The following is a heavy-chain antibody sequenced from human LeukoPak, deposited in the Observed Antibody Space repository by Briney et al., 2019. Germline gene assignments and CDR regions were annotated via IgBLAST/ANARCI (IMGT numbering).Heavy chain of an antibody. J-gene: IGHJ4*02. Sequence: PGGSLRLSCVASGFTLRSYVMSWVRQAPGKGLEWVANIKQDGSEKYYVDSVKGRFTISRDNAKNSLYLQMNSLRAEDTAVYYCARVAYCSSTSCLINYFDYWGQGTLVTVSS. CDR2: IKQDGSEK. CDR1: GFTLRSYV. D-gene: IGHD2-2*01. V-gene: IGHV3-7*01. CDR3: ARVAYCSSTSCLINYFDY.